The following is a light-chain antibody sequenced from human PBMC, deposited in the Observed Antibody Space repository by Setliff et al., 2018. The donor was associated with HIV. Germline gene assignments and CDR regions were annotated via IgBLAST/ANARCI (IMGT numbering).Light chain of an antibody. CDR2: DDK. V-gene: IGLV3-21*03. J-gene: IGLJ3*02. CDR3: QVLDSSTDRRWV. CDR1: NIGGRR. Sequence: SYELTQPPSVSVVPGKTARITCEGDNIGGRRVHWHQQKPGQAPVLVVHDDKNRSSGIPDRFFGFNSGGTATLTISRVEAGDEADYYCQVLDSSTDRRWVFGGGTKVTVL.